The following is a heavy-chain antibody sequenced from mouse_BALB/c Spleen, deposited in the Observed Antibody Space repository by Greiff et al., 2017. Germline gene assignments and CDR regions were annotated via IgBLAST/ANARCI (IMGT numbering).Heavy chain of an antibody. D-gene: IGHD2-12*01. CDR2: ISTYYGDA. CDR1: GYTFTDYA. J-gene: IGHJ1*01. V-gene: IGHV1S137*01. Sequence: VQLQESGAELVRPGVSVKISCKGSGYTFTDYAMHWVKQSHAKSLEWIGVISTYYGDASYNQKFKGKATMTVDKSSSTAYMELARLTSEDSAIYYCAREVTVGYFDVWGAGTTVTVSS. CDR3: AREVTVGYFDV.